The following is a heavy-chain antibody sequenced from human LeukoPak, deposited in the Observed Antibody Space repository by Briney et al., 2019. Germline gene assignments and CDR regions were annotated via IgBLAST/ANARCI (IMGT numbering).Heavy chain of an antibody. V-gene: IGHV4-59*12. CDR3: ATDPNPYSSTSGYFDF. D-gene: IGHD6-13*01. Sequence: PSETLSLTCTVSGASISSYYWSWIRQPPGKGLEWIGYIYYNGRTKYNPSLKSRVTISVGTSKNQFSLKMSSVTAADTAVYYCATDPNPYSSTSGYFDFWGQGTLVTVSS. CDR2: IYYNGRT. CDR1: GASISSYY. J-gene: IGHJ4*02.